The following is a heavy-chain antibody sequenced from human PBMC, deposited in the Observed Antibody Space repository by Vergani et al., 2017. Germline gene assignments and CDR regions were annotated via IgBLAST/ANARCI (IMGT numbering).Heavy chain of an antibody. J-gene: IGHJ4*02. CDR1: GFTFSSYW. V-gene: IGHV3-7*03. CDR3: ARGPPFDDILTGYDY. Sequence: EVQLVESGGGLVKPGGSLRLSCAASGFTFSSYWMSWVRQAPGKGLEWVANIKQDGSEKYYVDSVKGRFTISRDNAKNSLYLQMNSLRAEDTAVYYCARGPPFDDILTGYDYWGQGTLVTVSS. D-gene: IGHD3-9*01. CDR2: IKQDGSEK.